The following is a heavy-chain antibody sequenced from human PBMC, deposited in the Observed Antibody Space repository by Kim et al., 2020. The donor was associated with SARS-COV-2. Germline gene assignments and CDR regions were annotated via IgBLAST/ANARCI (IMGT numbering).Heavy chain of an antibody. V-gene: IGHV5-51*01. D-gene: IGHD4-17*01. J-gene: IGHJ6*02. CDR1: GYSFTSYW. CDR3: ARSTTNGYYYYGMDV. Sequence: GESLKISCKGSGYSFTSYWIGWVRQMPGKGLEWMGIIYPGDSDTRYSPSLQGQVTISADKSISTAYLQWSSLKASDTAMYYCARSTTNGYYYYGMDVWGQGTTVTVSS. CDR2: IYPGDSDT.